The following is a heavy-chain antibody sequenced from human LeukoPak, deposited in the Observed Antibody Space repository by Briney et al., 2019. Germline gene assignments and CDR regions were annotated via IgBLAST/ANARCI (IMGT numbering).Heavy chain of an antibody. CDR1: GFTFSTYT. D-gene: IGHD3-9*01. CDR3: AKDLYYDILTDYPSFDY. J-gene: IGHJ4*02. CDR2: ISGSGGST. Sequence: PGGSLRLSCAASGFTFSTYTMSWVRQAPGKGLEWVSAISGSGGSTYYADSVKGRFTISRDNSKNTLYLQKNSLRAEDTAVYYCAKDLYYDILTDYPSFDYWGQGTLVTVSS. V-gene: IGHV3-23*01.